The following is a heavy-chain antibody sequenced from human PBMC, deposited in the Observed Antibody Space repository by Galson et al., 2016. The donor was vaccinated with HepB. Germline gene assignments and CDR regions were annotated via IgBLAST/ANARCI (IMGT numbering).Heavy chain of an antibody. CDR2: XNGNXGXT. D-gene: IGHD4-23*01. J-gene: IGHJ4*02. Sequence: SLRLSCAASGFTFSTXXMSXXXQAXXXGLXXVSXXNGNXGXTXYVDSXXGRFTISRDNSKNTLYLQMNSLRAEDTAVYYCAKSLYGGNFWGQGTLVTVSS. CDR3: AKSLYGGNF. CDR1: GFTFSTXX. V-gene: IGHV3-23*01.